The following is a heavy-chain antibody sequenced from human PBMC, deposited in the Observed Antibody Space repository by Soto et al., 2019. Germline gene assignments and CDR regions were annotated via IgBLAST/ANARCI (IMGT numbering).Heavy chain of an antibody. CDR3: ARDKVVVAATPGPYYGMDV. CDR2: IYYSGST. Sequence: VQLQESGPGLVKPSQTLSLTCTVSGGSISSGGYYWSWIRQHPGKGLEWIGYIYYSGSTYYNPSLKSRVTISVDTSKNQFSLKLSSVTAADTAVYYCARDKVVVAATPGPYYGMDVWGQGTTVTVSS. V-gene: IGHV4-31*03. CDR1: GGSISSGGYY. J-gene: IGHJ6*02. D-gene: IGHD2-15*01.